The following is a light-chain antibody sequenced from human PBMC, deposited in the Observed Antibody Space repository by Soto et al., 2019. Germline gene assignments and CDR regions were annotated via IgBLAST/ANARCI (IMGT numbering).Light chain of an antibody. CDR3: QRYGASPPIT. V-gene: IGKV3-20*01. Sequence: EIVLTQSPGTLSLSPGERATLSCRASQSVSSSYLVWYQQKAGQAPRLLIYGASSRATGIPDRFSGSGSGTDFTLTISRLEPEDFAVYYCQRYGASPPITFGQGTKVDIK. CDR1: QSVSSSY. J-gene: IGKJ1*01. CDR2: GAS.